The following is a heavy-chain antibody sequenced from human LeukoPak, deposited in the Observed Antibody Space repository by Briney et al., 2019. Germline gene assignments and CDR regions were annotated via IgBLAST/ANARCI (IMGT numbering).Heavy chain of an antibody. Sequence: GASVKVSCKASGYTFTTYAMNWVRQAPGQGLEWMGWINTKTGTPTYAPGFTGRFVFLLDTSVSTAYLQISSLKADDAAVYYCAREFPQWRYSSSSFDIWGQGTMVTVSS. CDR3: AREFPQWRYSSSSFDI. CDR2: INTKTGTP. V-gene: IGHV7-4-1*02. D-gene: IGHD6-6*01. J-gene: IGHJ3*02. CDR1: GYTFTTYA.